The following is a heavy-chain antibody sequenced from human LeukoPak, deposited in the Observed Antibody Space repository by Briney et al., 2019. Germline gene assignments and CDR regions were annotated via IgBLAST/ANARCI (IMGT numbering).Heavy chain of an antibody. J-gene: IGHJ4*02. CDR3: AMNDFWSGYYGH. CDR1: GGSFSNTDFY. D-gene: IGHD3-3*01. V-gene: IGHV4-39*01. Sequence: SETLSLTCIVSGGSFSNTDFYWGWIRQPPGRGLEWIGNISYSGKTFYNPSLKSRVTISADTTQNQLSLRLTSVTAADTAVYFCAMNDFWSGYYGHWGQGILVTVSS. CDR2: ISYSGKT.